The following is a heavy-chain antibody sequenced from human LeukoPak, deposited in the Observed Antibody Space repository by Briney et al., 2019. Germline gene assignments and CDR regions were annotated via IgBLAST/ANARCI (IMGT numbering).Heavy chain of an antibody. V-gene: IGHV3-7*01. D-gene: IGHD2-15*01. CDR3: AKYIVPGDYYYGMDV. J-gene: IGHJ6*02. Sequence: GGSLRLSCAASGFTFSSYWMSWVRQAPGKGLEWVANIRQDGSEKYYVDSVKGRFTISRDNAKNSLYLQMNSLRAEDTAVYYCAKYIVPGDYYYGMDVWGQGTTVTVSS. CDR2: IRQDGSEK. CDR1: GFTFSSYW.